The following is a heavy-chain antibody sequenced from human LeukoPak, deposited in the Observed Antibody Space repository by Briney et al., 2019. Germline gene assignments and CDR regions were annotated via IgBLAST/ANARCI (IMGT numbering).Heavy chain of an antibody. V-gene: IGHV1-2*02. D-gene: IGHD6-19*01. CDR2: INPNSGGT. Sequence: ASVKVSCKVSGYTFTGYYMHWVRQTPGQGLEWMGWINPNSGGTNYAQKFQGRVTMTRDTSISTAYMELSRLRSDDTAVYYCARVRRSSGWYGWGAFDIWGQGTMVTVSS. CDR1: GYTFTGYY. CDR3: ARVRRSSGWYGWGAFDI. J-gene: IGHJ3*02.